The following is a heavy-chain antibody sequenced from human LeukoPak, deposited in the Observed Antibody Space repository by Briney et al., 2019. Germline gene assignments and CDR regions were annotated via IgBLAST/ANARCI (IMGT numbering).Heavy chain of an antibody. D-gene: IGHD3-10*01. CDR1: GFTFSSYA. J-gene: IGHJ4*02. CDR3: AKDHGRDYYGSGRYDY. V-gene: IGHV3-23*01. Sequence: GRSLRLSCAASGFTFSSYAMHWVRQAPGKGLEWVSAISGSGGSTYYADSVKGRFTISRDNSKNTLYLQMNSLRAEDTAVYYCAKDHGRDYYGSGRYDYWGRGTLVTVSS. CDR2: ISGSGGST.